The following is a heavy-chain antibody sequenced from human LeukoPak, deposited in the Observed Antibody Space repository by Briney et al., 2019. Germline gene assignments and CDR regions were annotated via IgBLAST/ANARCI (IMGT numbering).Heavy chain of an antibody. D-gene: IGHD4-17*01. Sequence: GGSLRLSCAASGFTFSSYAMSWVRQAPGEGGEWVSATIGSGGSTYYADSVKGRFTISRDNSKNTLYLQMNSLRAEDTAVYYCARGKLYGDSLGYWGQGTLVTVSS. CDR3: ARGKLYGDSLGY. CDR2: TIGSGGST. J-gene: IGHJ4*02. CDR1: GFTFSSYA. V-gene: IGHV3-23*01.